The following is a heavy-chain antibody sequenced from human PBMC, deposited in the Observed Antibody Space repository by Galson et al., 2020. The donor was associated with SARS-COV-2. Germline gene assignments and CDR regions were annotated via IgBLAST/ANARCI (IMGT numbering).Heavy chain of an antibody. CDR1: GGSISNEGYY. D-gene: IGHD6-13*01. V-gene: IGHV4-31*03. CDR3: ARDNRVAAVKRGAFDI. CDR2: IYFTGSA. Sequence: PLSLTCSVSGGSISNEGYYWGWIRQHPGKGLEWIAYIYFTGSAYYNPSLKSRVTISVDTSKNQFSLRLSSVTAADTAVYYCARDNRVAAVKRGAFDIWGQGTLVTVAS. J-gene: IGHJ3*02.